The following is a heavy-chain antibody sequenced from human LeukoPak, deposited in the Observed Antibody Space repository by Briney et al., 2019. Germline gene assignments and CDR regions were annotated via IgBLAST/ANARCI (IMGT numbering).Heavy chain of an antibody. Sequence: SETLSLTCTVSGGSISSYYWSWIRQPPGKGLEWIGYIYYSGSTYYNPSLKSRVTISVDRSKNQFSLKLSSVTAADTAVYYCARDRGVYGMDVWGQGTTVTVSS. CDR2: IYYSGST. J-gene: IGHJ6*02. D-gene: IGHD3-10*01. V-gene: IGHV4-59*12. CDR1: GGSISSYY. CDR3: ARDRGVYGMDV.